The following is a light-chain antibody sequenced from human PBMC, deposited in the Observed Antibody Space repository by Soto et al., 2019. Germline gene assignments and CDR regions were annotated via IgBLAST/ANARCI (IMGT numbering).Light chain of an antibody. CDR1: QSVSSSY. J-gene: IGKJ4*01. CDR2: GAS. Sequence: EIVLTQSPGTLSLSPGERATLSCRASQSVSSSYLAWYQQKPGQAPRLLIYGASSRATGIPDRFSGSGSATDFTLTISRLEPEDFAVYYCQQYGTSPPLTFGGGNKVEIK. V-gene: IGKV3-20*01. CDR3: QQYGTSPPLT.